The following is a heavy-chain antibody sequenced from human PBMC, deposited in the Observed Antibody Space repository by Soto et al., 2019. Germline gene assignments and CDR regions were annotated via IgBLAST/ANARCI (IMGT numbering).Heavy chain of an antibody. V-gene: IGHV3-48*01. CDR3: ARDYCSSTSCYFDY. CDR1: GFTFSSYS. J-gene: IGHJ4*02. Sequence: GGSLRLSCAASGFTFSSYSMNWVRQAPGKGLEWVSYISSSSSTIYYADSVKGRFTISRDNAKNSLYLQMNSLRAEDTAVYYCARDYCSSTSCYFDYWGQGTLVTVSS. CDR2: ISSSSSTI. D-gene: IGHD2-2*01.